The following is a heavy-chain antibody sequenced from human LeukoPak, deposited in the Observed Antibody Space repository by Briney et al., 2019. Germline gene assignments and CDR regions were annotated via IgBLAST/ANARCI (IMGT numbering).Heavy chain of an antibody. V-gene: IGHV3-33*06. CDR2: IWYDGSNE. J-gene: IGHJ4*02. D-gene: IGHD3-10*01. Sequence: GGSLRLSCAASGFIFSTYGMNWVRQAPGKGLEWVAVIWYDGSNEYYADSVKGRFIISRDNSKNTLYLQVNSLRAEDTAVYYCAKDLSYYGSGSYYKPSFDYWGQGTLVTVSS. CDR3: AKDLSYYGSGSYYKPSFDY. CDR1: GFIFSTYG.